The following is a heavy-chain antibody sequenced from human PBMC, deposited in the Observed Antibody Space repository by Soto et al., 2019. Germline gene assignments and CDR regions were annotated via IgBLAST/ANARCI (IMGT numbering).Heavy chain of an antibody. V-gene: IGHV3-9*01. CDR3: AKAPKVVTHWFDP. Sequence: EMQLVESGGGLVQPGRSLRLSCAVSGFTFENFALHWVRQAPGKGLEWVSGIDWNSGTIAYADSVKGRFTLSRDSATSSLYLHLDGLRPEDTVVYYCAKAPKVVTHWFDPWGQGALVTVSS. J-gene: IGHJ5*02. CDR2: IDWNSGTI. CDR1: GFTFENFA. D-gene: IGHD2-21*02.